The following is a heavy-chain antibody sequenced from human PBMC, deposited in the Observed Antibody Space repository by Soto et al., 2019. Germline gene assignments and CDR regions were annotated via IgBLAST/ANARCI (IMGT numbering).Heavy chain of an antibody. CDR3: ARTSRFGY. CDR2: INHSGST. CDR1: GASFRGYY. V-gene: IGHV4-34*01. J-gene: IGHJ4*02. D-gene: IGHD6-6*01. Sequence: QVQLQQWGAGLLKPSETLSLTCAVYGASFRGYYWSWVRQPPGKGLEWIGEINHSGSTNYNPSLKSRDTRSVDPSRNQCSLKLSSVTAADTAVYYCARTSRFGYWGQGTLVTVSS.